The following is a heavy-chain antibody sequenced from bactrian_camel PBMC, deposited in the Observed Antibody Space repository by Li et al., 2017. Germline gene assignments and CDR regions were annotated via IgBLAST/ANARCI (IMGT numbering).Heavy chain of an antibody. V-gene: IGHV3S1*01. D-gene: IGHD3*01. Sequence: QVQLVESGGGSVQPGGSLRLSCVASGFTFRKYWMYWVRQAPGKGLEWLSTIGTGGDDTAHTEPVMGRFTISRASAKDTLYLQMNNLKPEDTAVYYCAADSPTARADVRTLSSVFRARGPRSPSP. J-gene: IGHJ4*01. CDR1: GFTFRKYW. CDR2: IGTGGDDT.